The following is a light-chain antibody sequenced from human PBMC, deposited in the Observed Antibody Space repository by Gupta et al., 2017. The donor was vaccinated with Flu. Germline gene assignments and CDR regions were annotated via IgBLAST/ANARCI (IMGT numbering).Light chain of an antibody. V-gene: IGLV1-47*01. CDR3: AAWDDSLSGHVV. CDR2: RNN. CDR1: SSNIGSNY. Sequence: QSVLTQPPSASGTPGQRVTVSCSGSSSNIGSNYVYRYQQLPGTAPKLLIYRNNQRPSGVPDRFSGSKSGTSAALAIIGLRSEDEADYYCAAWDDSLSGHVVFGGGTKLTVL. J-gene: IGLJ2*01.